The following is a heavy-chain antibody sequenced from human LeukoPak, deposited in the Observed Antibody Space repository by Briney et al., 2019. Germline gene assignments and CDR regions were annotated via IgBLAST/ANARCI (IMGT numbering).Heavy chain of an antibody. CDR1: GYTFTGYY. CDR3: ARGLTVLRFLEWLVFGY. Sequence: ASVKVSCKASGYTFTGYYMHWVRQAPGQGLEWMGWINPNSGGTNYAQKFQDRVTMTRDTSLSTAYMELSRLRSDDTAVYYCARGLTVLRFLEWLVFGYWGQGTLVTVSS. J-gene: IGHJ4*02. CDR2: INPNSGGT. V-gene: IGHV1-2*02. D-gene: IGHD3-3*01.